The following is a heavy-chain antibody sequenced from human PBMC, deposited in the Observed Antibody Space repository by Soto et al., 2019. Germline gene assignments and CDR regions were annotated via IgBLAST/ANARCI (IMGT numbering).Heavy chain of an antibody. CDR2: INPNSGGT. CDR1: GYTFTGYY. CDR3: ARGARGLRYFDWPDRGHYYYYGMDV. D-gene: IGHD3-9*01. V-gene: IGHV1-2*02. J-gene: IGHJ6*02. Sequence: QVQLVQSGAEVKKPGASVKVSCKASGYTFTGYYMHWVRQAPGQGLEWMGWINPNSGGTNYAQKFQGRDTMTRDTSISTDYRELSRLRSDDTAVYYCARGARGLRYFDWPDRGHYYYYGMDVWGQGTTVTVSS.